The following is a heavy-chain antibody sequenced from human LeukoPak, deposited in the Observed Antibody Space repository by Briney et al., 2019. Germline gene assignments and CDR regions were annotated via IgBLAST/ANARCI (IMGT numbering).Heavy chain of an antibody. D-gene: IGHD3-10*01. CDR2: IYTSGST. V-gene: IGHV4-4*07. CDR3: ARVQLLWFGELLYSWFDP. Sequence: PSETLSLTCTVSGGSISSYYWSWIRQPAGKGLEWIGRIYTSGSTNYNPSLKSRVTMSVDTSKNQFSLKLSSVTAADTAVYYCARVQLLWFGELLYSWFDPWGQGTLVTVSS. J-gene: IGHJ5*02. CDR1: GGSISSYY.